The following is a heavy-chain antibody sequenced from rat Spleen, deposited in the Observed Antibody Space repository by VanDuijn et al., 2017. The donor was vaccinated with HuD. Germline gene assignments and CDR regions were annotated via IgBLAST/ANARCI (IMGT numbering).Heavy chain of an antibody. D-gene: IGHD4-3*01. V-gene: IGHV5-31*01. CDR2: ITNTGGST. CDR1: GFTFNNYW. Sequence: EVQLMESGGGLVQPGRSLKLSCVASGFTFNNYWMTWIRQAPGKGLEWVASITNTGGSTYYPDSVKGRFTISRDNAKSTLYLQMNSLRSEDTATYYCARQDTSGYSNWFAYWGQGTLVTVSS. J-gene: IGHJ3*01. CDR3: ARQDTSGYSNWFAY.